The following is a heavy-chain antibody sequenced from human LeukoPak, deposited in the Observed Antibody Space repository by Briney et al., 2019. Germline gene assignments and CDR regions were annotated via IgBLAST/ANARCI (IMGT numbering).Heavy chain of an antibody. D-gene: IGHD3-10*01. CDR1: GGSLNSYH. V-gene: IGHV4-59*08. J-gene: IGHJ4*02. Sequence: SETLSLTCTVSGGSLNSYHWGWLRQPTGKGLEWVGYIYYSGSTNYNSSLKSRVAISVDTSKNQFSLKLSSVNAGDTAIYYCVRHGESGRHHAYFDSWGQGTLVTVSS. CDR2: IYYSGST. CDR3: VRHGESGRHHAYFDS.